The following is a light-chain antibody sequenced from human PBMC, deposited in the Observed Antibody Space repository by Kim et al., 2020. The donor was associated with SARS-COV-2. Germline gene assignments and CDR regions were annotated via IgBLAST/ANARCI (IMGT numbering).Light chain of an antibody. CDR2: LNSDGRH. Sequence: QLVLTQSPSASASLGASVELTCTLSSGHSSYAIARHQQQPEKGPRYLMKLNSDGRHSKGDGIPDRFSGSSSGAERYLTISNLQSEDEADYYCQTWGTGSWVFGGGTKLTVL. V-gene: IGLV4-69*01. CDR1: SGHSSYA. J-gene: IGLJ3*02. CDR3: QTWGTGSWV.